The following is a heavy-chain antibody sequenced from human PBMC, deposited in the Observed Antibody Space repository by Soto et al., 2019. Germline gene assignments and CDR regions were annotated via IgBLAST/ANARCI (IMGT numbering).Heavy chain of an antibody. V-gene: IGHV3-33*01. Sequence: GGSLRLSCAASGFTFSGYVMHWVRQSPGKGLEWVAVIWYDGSNKYYADSVKGRFTISRDNSKNTLYLQMNSLRAEDTAVYYCAREWNYYYYYGMDVWGQGTTVTVSS. CDR3: AREWNYYYYYGMDV. CDR1: GFTFSGYV. J-gene: IGHJ6*02. CDR2: IWYDGSNK.